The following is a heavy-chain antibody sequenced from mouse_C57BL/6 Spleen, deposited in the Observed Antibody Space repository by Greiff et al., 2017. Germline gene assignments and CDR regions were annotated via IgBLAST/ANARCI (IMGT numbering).Heavy chain of an antibody. CDR3: ARDDGYYFDY. CDR1: GFTFSSYA. CDR2: ISHGGSYT. Sequence: EVKLVESGGGLVKPGGSLKLSCAASGFTFSSYAMSWVRQTPEKRLEWVATISHGGSYTSYPDNVKGRFTISRDNAKNNLYLQMSHLKSEDTAMYYCARDDGYYFDYWGQGTTLTVSA. V-gene: IGHV5-4*01. J-gene: IGHJ2*01. D-gene: IGHD2-3*01.